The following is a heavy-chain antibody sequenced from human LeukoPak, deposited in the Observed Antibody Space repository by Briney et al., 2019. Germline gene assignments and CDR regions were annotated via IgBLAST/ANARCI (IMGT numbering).Heavy chain of an antibody. CDR1: GESFGSYG. J-gene: IGHJ4*02. CDR3: ARDGTGEGYNFYSDY. D-gene: IGHD5-24*01. V-gene: IGHV1-69*04. Sequence: GASVKVSCKASGESFGSYGISWVRQAPGQGLEWMGRIIPLFDIETYAQKFQGRVTLTADKFTNTAYLELSSLRSEDTDLYFCARDGTGEGYNFYSDYWGQGTLVTVSS. CDR2: IIPLFDIE.